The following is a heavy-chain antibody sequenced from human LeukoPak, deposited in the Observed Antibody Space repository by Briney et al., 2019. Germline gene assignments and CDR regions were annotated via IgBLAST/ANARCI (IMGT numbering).Heavy chain of an antibody. D-gene: IGHD5-12*01. V-gene: IGHV4-38-2*01. Sequence: PSETLSLTCDVLGFSLTSGYYWAWIRQPPGKGLEWIGHVYHSESPYYNPSLKSRVTISIDTSKDHLYLKLNSVTAADTAVYYCGRLDSGYDTGIWGQGTLVTVS. J-gene: IGHJ4*02. CDR2: VYHSESP. CDR3: GRLDSGYDTGI. CDR1: GFSLTSGYY.